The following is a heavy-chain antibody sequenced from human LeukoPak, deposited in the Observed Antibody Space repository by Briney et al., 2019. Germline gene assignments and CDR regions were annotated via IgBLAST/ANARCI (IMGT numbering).Heavy chain of an antibody. D-gene: IGHD3-22*01. CDR1: GYTLTELS. CDR2: FDPEDGET. V-gene: IGHV1-24*01. Sequence: GASVNVSCKVSGYTLTELSMHWMRQAPGKGLERMGGFDPEDGETIYAHKFQVRVTMTEDTSTDTAYMELSSLRSEATAVYYCATVLGGYSDHPLDYSGQGTLVTVSS. J-gene: IGHJ4*02. CDR3: ATVLGGYSDHPLDY.